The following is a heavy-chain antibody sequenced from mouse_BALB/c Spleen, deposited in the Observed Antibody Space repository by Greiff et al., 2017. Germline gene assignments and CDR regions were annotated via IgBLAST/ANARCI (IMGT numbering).Heavy chain of an antibody. Sequence: EVKVVESGGGLVKPGGSLKLSCAASGFTFSSYAMSWVRQTPEKRLEWVASISSGGSTYYPDSVKGRFTISRDNARNILYLQMSSLRSEDTAMYYCARRGSSHYFDYWGQGTTLTVSS. CDR3: ARRGSSHYFDY. CDR2: ISSGGST. CDR1: GFTFSSYA. V-gene: IGHV5-6-5*01. D-gene: IGHD1-1*01. J-gene: IGHJ2*01.